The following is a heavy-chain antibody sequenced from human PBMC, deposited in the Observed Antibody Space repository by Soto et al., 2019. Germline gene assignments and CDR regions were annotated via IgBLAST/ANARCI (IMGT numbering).Heavy chain of an antibody. CDR2: INHSGST. V-gene: IGHV4-34*01. D-gene: IGHD4-17*01. CDR1: GGSFRDYY. J-gene: IGHJ5*02. CDR3: ARYGDYVFPNNWFDP. Sequence: PSETLSLTCAVYGGSFRDYYWSWVRQPPGKGLEWIGQINHSGSTNYNPSLKSRVTISVDTSKNQFSLKLSSVTAADTAVYYCARYGDYVFPNNWFDPWGQGTLVTVSS.